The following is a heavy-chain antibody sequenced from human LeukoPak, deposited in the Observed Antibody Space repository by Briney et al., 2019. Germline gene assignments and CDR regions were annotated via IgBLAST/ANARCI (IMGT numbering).Heavy chain of an antibody. CDR3: ARQLYGSDY. CDR2: VNHSGYT. Sequence: SETLSLTRDVSGVSFSTYYWSWIRQSPEKGLEWIGEVNHSGYTNYNPSLKGRVTISVDTSKNQFSLKLSSVTAADTAVYYCARQLYGSDYWGQGTRVTVSS. V-gene: IGHV4-34*01. CDR1: GVSFSTYY. J-gene: IGHJ4*02. D-gene: IGHD4-17*01.